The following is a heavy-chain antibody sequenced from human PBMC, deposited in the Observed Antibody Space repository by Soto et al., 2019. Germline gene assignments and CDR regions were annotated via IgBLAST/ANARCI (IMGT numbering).Heavy chain of an antibody. CDR3: ARDVDERLTGYYLPFEY. CDR1: DYTVASYG. J-gene: IGHJ4*02. Sequence: ASVKVSCKASDYTVASYGVSWVRQAPGQGLEWMGWISAYTGNTNYAQKFQGRVTLTTDTSRSTAYMELRSLTSDDTALDYCARDVDERLTGYYLPFEYRGQGTQVTVSS. V-gene: IGHV1-18*01. CDR2: ISAYTGNT. D-gene: IGHD3-9*01.